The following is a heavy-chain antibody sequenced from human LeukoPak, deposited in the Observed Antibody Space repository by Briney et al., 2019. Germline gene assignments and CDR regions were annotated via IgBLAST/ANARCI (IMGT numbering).Heavy chain of an antibody. V-gene: IGHV1-46*01. CDR2: INPSGGST. D-gene: IGHD3-22*01. J-gene: IGHJ6*03. CDR1: GYTFTSYY. CDR3: ARAVNTMMKAYYYYMDV. Sequence: ASVKVSCKASGYTFTSYYMHWVRQAPGQGLEWMGIINPSGGSTSYAQKFQGRVTMTRDMSTSTVYMELSSLRSEDTAVYYCARAVNTMMKAYYYYMDVWGKGTTVTISS.